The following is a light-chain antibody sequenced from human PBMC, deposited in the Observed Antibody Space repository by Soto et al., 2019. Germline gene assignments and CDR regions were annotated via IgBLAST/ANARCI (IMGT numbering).Light chain of an antibody. CDR2: EAS. CDR3: QQYYIYSFT. CDR1: QSVGRR. Sequence: DIQMTQSPSTLSAPVGDRVTITSRASQSVGRRLAWYQHKPGQAPKIVMYEASNLQTGVPSRFSGSGSGTEFTLTISSLQPDDLATYYCQQYYIYSFTFGGGTKVEIK. V-gene: IGKV1-5*03. J-gene: IGKJ4*01.